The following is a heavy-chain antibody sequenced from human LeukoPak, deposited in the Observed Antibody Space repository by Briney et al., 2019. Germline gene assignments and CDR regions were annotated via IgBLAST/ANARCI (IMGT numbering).Heavy chain of an antibody. V-gene: IGHV3-21*01. Sequence: PGGSLRLSCAASGFTFSSYSMNWVRQAPGKGLEWVSSISSSSSYIYYADSVKGRFTISRDNAKNSLYLQMNSLRAEDTAVYYCARDWDWGSPFDYWGQGTLVTVSS. CDR3: ARDWDWGSPFDY. CDR2: ISSSSSYI. D-gene: IGHD3/OR15-3a*01. CDR1: GFTFSSYS. J-gene: IGHJ4*02.